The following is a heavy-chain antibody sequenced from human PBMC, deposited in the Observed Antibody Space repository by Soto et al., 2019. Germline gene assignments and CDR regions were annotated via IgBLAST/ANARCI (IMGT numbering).Heavy chain of an antibody. D-gene: IGHD1-1*01. CDR2: VSYTGSP. Sequence: SETLSLTCTISGGSISPYYWSWVRHPPGKELERIGYVSYTGSPNYNPSLGSRVTISGDSSTNQFSLKQTSVTAAYTAIYYSSRQAYSHNNYYGMDVWGQGTTVTVSS. J-gene: IGHJ6*02. V-gene: IGHV4-59*01. CDR1: GGSISPYY. CDR3: SRQAYSHNNYYGMDV.